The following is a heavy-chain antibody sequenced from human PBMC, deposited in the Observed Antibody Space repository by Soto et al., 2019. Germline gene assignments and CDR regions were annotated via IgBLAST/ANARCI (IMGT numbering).Heavy chain of an antibody. CDR1: GFTFDDYG. V-gene: IGHV3-20*04. CDR3: VRGASLNFDY. CDR2: VNWDGGST. J-gene: IGHJ4*02. Sequence: EVQLVESGGGVLRPGGSLRLSCAASGFTFDDYGMSWARQAPGKGLEWVSGVNWDGGSTGYADSVKGRFPISRDNAKNSLYLQMNSLRAEDTAFYYCVRGASLNFDYWGQGTLVTVSS. D-gene: IGHD1-26*01.